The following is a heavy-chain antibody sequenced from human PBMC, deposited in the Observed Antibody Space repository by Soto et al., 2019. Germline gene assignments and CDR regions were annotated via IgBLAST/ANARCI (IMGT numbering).Heavy chain of an antibody. D-gene: IGHD5-12*01. CDR2: ISAYNGDT. Sequence: QVQLVQSGAEVTKPGASVKVSCKASGYTFTSYGISWVRQAPGQGLEWMGWISAYNGDTNYAQSLQGRVTMTTDTSTTTAYMELRSLRSDDTAVYYCATTIGYSYYYCGMDVWGQGTTVTVSS. CDR3: ATTIGYSYYYCGMDV. V-gene: IGHV1-18*01. CDR1: GYTFTSYG. J-gene: IGHJ6*02.